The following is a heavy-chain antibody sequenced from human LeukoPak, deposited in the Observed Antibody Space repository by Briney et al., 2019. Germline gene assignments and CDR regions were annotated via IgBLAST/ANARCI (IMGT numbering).Heavy chain of an antibody. V-gene: IGHV3-11*01. D-gene: IGHD6-19*01. J-gene: IGHJ4*02. CDR2: IGSSDSII. Sequence: GGSLRLSCVASGFTLSDFYMSWIRQAPGKGLEWLADIGSSDSIISYADCLRGRFTISRDYAKNSLHLQMNSLRDEDTAVYYCGRETVAGTFDYWGQGTLVTVSS. CDR3: GRETVAGTFDY. CDR1: GFTLSDFY.